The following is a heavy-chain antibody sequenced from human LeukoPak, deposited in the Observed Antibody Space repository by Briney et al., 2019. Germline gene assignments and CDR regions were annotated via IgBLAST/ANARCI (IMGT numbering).Heavy chain of an antibody. Sequence: GGSLRLSCAASGFTFSSYSMNWVRQAPGKGLEWVANIKQDGSEKYYVDSVKGRFTISRDNAKNSLYLQMNSLRAEDTAVYYCARRNYDILTGQKQYYYYYYMDVWGKGTTVTISS. D-gene: IGHD3-9*01. J-gene: IGHJ6*03. CDR3: ARRNYDILTGQKQYYYYYYMDV. CDR2: IKQDGSEK. CDR1: GFTFSSYS. V-gene: IGHV3-7*01.